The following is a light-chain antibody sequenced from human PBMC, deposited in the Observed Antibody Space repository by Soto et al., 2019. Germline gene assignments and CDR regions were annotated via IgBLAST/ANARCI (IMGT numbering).Light chain of an antibody. CDR3: QHTRNTPRT. CDR2: GAS. V-gene: IGKV1-39*01. Sequence: DIQMTQSPSSLFANVGDRVTITCRASQGISTYLHWYQQRPGKAPSLLIYGASNLHRGVPSRFSGRGSGTDFTLTISSLQPEDVATYYCQHTRNTPRTFGQGTKVEIK. CDR1: QGISTY. J-gene: IGKJ1*01.